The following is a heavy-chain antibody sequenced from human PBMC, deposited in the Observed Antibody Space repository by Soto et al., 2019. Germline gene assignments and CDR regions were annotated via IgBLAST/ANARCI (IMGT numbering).Heavy chain of an antibody. Sequence: GGSLRLSCAASGFSFGSDALSWVRQAPGKGLEWVSTISGSDGKTFYADSVKGRFSISRDTSQSTLYLQMNSLRADDTAMYYCARWSYLDYWGQGTRVTVSS. CDR2: ISGSDGKT. CDR3: ARWSYLDY. D-gene: IGHD3-3*01. V-gene: IGHV3-23*01. CDR1: GFSFGSDA. J-gene: IGHJ4*02.